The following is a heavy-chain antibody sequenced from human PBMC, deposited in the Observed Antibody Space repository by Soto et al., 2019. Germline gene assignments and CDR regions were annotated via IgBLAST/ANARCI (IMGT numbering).Heavy chain of an antibody. J-gene: IGHJ6*02. V-gene: IGHV1-69*12. D-gene: IGHD2-15*01. CDR3: ASVETQRYYYGMDV. CDR2: IIPIFGTA. CDR1: GGTFSSYA. Sequence: QVQLVQSGAELKKPGSSVKVSCKASGGTFSSYAISWVRQAPGQGLEWMGGIIPIFGTADYAQKFQGRVTITADESTSTAYMELSSLRSQDTAEYYCASVETQRYYYGMDVWGQGTTVTVS.